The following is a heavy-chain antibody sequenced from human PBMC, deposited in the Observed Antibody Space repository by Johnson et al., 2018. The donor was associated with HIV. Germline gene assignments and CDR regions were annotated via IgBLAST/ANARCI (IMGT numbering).Heavy chain of an antibody. CDR3: ASIQGGI. CDR2: IIASGTNT. D-gene: IGHD2-2*02. V-gene: IGHV3-23*04. Sequence: VQLVESGGGLVQPGGSLGLSCAASGFTFTTYAMTWVRQAPGKGLDWVSLIIASGTNTYYADSVKGRFTISRDNSKNTMYLQMNSLRAEDTAVYYCASIQGGIWGQGTMVTVSS. CDR1: GFTFTTYA. J-gene: IGHJ3*02.